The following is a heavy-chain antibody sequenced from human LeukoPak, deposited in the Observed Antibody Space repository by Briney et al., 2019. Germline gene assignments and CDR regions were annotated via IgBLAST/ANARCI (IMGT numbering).Heavy chain of an antibody. V-gene: IGHV3-21*01. CDR1: GFTFSSYS. CDR3: ARGAPIDYINGFFDY. J-gene: IGHJ4*02. Sequence: GGSLRLSCAASGFTFSSYSMNWVRQAPGKGLEWVSSISSSSSYIYYADSVKGRFTISRDNAKNSLYLQVNSLGAEDTAVYYCARGAPIDYINGFFDYWGQGTLVTVSS. CDR2: ISSSSSYI. D-gene: IGHD4-11*01.